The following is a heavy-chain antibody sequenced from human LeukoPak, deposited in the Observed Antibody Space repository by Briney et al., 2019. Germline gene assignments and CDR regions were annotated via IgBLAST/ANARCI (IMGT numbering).Heavy chain of an antibody. D-gene: IGHD3-22*01. J-gene: IGHJ4*02. CDR3: ARAGYYYDSSGYYYFDY. CDR2: IYSGGST. CDR1: GFTVSSNY. Sequence: GGSLRLSCAASGFTVSSNYMSWVRQAPGKGLEWVSVIYSGGSTYYADSVKGRFTISRDNSKNTLYLQMNSLRAEDTAVYYCARAGYYYDSSGYYYFDYWGQGTRLTVSS. V-gene: IGHV3-53*01.